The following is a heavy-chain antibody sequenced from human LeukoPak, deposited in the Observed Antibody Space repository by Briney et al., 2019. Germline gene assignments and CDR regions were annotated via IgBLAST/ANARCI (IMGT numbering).Heavy chain of an antibody. CDR1: GGTFSSYA. D-gene: IGHD5-12*01. CDR3: ASDSGYDPLFYYYYGMDV. CDR2: IIPIFGTA. J-gene: IGHJ6*04. V-gene: IGHV1-69*13. Sequence: SVKVSCKASGGTFSSYAISWVRQAPGQGLEWMGGIIPIFGTANYAQKFQGRVTITADESTSTAYMELSSLRSEDTAAYYCASDSGYDPLFYYYYGMDVWGKGTTVTVSS.